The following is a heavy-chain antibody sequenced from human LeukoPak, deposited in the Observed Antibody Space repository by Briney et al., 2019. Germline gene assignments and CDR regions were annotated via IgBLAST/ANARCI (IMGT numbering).Heavy chain of an antibody. CDR1: GFTFSSYG. J-gene: IGHJ6*03. CDR2: IRYDGSNK. CDR3: AKADIVVVPAALGYYYYMDV. V-gene: IGHV3-30*02. D-gene: IGHD2-2*01. Sequence: PGGSLRLSCAASGFTFSSYGMHWVRQAPGKGLEWVAFIRYDGSNKYYADSVKGRFTISRDNSENTLYLQMNSLRAEDTAVYYCAKADIVVVPAALGYYYYMDVWGKGTTVTVSS.